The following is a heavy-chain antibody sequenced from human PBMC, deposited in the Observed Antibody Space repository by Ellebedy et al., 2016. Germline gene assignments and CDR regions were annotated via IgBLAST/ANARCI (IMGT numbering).Heavy chain of an antibody. CDR1: GGTFSSYA. V-gene: IGHV1-69*13. Sequence: SVKVSXXASGGTFSSYAISWVRQAPGQGLEWMGGIIPIFGTANYAQKFQGRVTITADESTSTAYMELSSLRSEDTAVYYCASFPHGWFDPWGQGTLVTVSS. J-gene: IGHJ5*02. CDR2: IIPIFGTA. CDR3: ASFPHGWFDP.